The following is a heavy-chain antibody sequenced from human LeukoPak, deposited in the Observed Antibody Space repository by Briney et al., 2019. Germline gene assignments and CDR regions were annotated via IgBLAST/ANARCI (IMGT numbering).Heavy chain of an antibody. D-gene: IGHD3-9*01. CDR2: IYYSGST. CDR1: GGSINSSSYY. CDR3: ARLLALRYFDWLLPPSAFDI. Sequence: SETLSLTCTVSGGSINSSSYYWGWIRQPPGKGLEWIGSIYYSGSTYYNPSLKSRVTISVDTSKNQFSLKLSSVIAADTAVYYCARLLALRYFDWLLPPSAFDIWGQGTMVTVSS. V-gene: IGHV4-39*01. J-gene: IGHJ3*02.